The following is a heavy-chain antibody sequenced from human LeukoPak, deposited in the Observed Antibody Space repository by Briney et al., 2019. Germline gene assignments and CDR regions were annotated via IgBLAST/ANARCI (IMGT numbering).Heavy chain of an antibody. V-gene: IGHV3-33*01. CDR3: ARAGTTIGGGYWFDP. CDR2: IWYDGSNR. Sequence: QPGGSLRLSCAASGFTFSTYAMHWVRQALGKGLEWVAVIWYDGSNRYYGDSVQGRFTISRDNHKKTLYLQMNSLRAEDTAVYYCARAGTTIGGGYWFDPWGQGTLVTVSS. J-gene: IGHJ5*02. CDR1: GFTFSTYA. D-gene: IGHD1-1*01.